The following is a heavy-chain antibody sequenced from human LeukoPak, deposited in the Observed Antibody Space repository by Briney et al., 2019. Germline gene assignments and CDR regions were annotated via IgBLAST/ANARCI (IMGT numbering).Heavy chain of an antibody. CDR3: ARDAAAGTADY. CDR2: ITHSGST. Sequence: PSETLSLTCAVYGGSFSGYYWSWIRQPPGKGLEWIGEITHSGSTNYNPSLKSRVTISVDTSKNQFSLRLTSMTAADTAVYYCARDAAAGTADYWGQGTLVTVSS. CDR1: GGSFSGYY. D-gene: IGHD6-13*01. J-gene: IGHJ4*02. V-gene: IGHV4-34*01.